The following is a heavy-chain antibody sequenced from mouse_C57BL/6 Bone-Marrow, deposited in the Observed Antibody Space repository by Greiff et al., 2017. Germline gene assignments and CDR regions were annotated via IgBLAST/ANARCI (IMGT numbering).Heavy chain of an antibody. J-gene: IGHJ1*03. D-gene: IGHD2-3*01. Sequence: QVQLQQPGAELVMPGASVKLSCKASGYTFTSYWMHWVKQRPGQGLEWIGEIDPSDSYTNYNQKFKGKSTLTGDKSSSTAYMQLSSLTSEDSAVYYCAREGYYFWYFDVWGTGTTVTVSS. CDR2: IDPSDSYT. V-gene: IGHV1-69*01. CDR1: GYTFTSYW. CDR3: AREGYYFWYFDV.